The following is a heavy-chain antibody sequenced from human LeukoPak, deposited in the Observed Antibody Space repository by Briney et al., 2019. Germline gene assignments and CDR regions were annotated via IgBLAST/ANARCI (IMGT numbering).Heavy chain of an antibody. V-gene: IGHV3-49*03. CDR2: IRSKAYGGTT. D-gene: IGHD3-10*01. CDR1: GFTFSSYW. J-gene: IGHJ6*03. Sequence: GGSLRLSCAASGFTFSSYWMSWFRQAPGKGLEWVGFIRSKAYGGTTEYAASVKGRFTISRDDSKSIAYLQMNSLKTEDTAVYYCTPLWFGEHYYMDVWGKGTTVTVSS. CDR3: TPLWFGEHYYMDV.